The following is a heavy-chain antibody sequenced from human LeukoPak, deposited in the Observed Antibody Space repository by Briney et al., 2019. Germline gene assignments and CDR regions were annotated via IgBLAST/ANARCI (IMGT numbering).Heavy chain of an antibody. J-gene: IGHJ4*02. CDR2: MWYDGYNK. V-gene: IGHV3-33*01. CDR3: ARVSHYGSGYYYTLAY. Sequence: GGSLRLSCAASGFIFSNYGMHWVRQAPGKGLEWVAGMWYDGYNKFYADSAKGRFTISRDNSKNTLYLQMSSLRAEDTALYYCARVSHYGSGYYYTLAYWGQGTLVTVSS. CDR1: GFIFSNYG. D-gene: IGHD3-10*01.